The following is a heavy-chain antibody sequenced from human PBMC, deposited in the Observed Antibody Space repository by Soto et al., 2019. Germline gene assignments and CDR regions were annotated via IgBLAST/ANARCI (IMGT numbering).Heavy chain of an antibody. CDR1: GGSFSGYY. CDR3: ARPDYGDPIIYYYYGMDV. CDR2: INHSGST. V-gene: IGHV4-34*01. Sequence: SETLSLTCAVYGGSFSGYYWSWIRQPPGKGLEWIGEINHSGSTNYNPSLKSRVTISVDTSKNQFSLKLSSVTAADTAVYYCARPDYGDPIIYYYYGMDVWGQGTTVTVSS. J-gene: IGHJ6*02. D-gene: IGHD4-17*01.